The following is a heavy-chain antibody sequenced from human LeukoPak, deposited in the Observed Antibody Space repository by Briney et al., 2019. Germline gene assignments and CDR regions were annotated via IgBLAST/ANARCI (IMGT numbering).Heavy chain of an antibody. CDR3: ARSSRGTSDYYGMDV. CDR2: IYHSGST. V-gene: IGHV4-4*02. Sequence: SGTLSLTCAVSGGSISSSNWWSWVRQPPGKGLEWIGEIYHSGSTNYNPSLKSRVTISVDTSQNHFSLKLSSVTAADTAVYYCARSSRGTSDYYGMDVWGQGTTVTVSS. J-gene: IGHJ6*02. CDR1: GGSISSSNW. D-gene: IGHD1-1*01.